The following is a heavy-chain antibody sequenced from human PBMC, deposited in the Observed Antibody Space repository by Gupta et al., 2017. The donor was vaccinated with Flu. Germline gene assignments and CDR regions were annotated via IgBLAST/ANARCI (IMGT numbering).Heavy chain of an antibody. J-gene: IGHJ4*02. CDR3: ARAEVPAAIVSVDY. CDR2: IWYDGSNK. CDR1: GFTFSSYG. V-gene: IGHV3-33*01. Sequence: QVQLVESGGGVVQPGRSLRLSCAASGFTFSSYGMHWVRQAPGKGLEWVAVIWYDGSNKYYADSVKGRFTISRDNSKNTLYLQMNSLRAEDTAVYYCARAEVPAAIVSVDYWGQGTLVTVSS. D-gene: IGHD2-2*01.